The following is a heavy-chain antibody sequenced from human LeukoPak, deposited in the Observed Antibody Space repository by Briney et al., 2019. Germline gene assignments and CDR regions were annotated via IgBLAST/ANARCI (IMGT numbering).Heavy chain of an antibody. CDR1: GFTFSTYS. CDR3: AKDVVPDSGWDLDY. CDR2: IYPSGDST. Sequence: GGSLRLSCAASGFTFSTYSMTWVRRGPGKGLEWVSSIYPSGDSTFYADSVKGRFTISRDNSKNTLYLQMSSLRTEDTAIYYCAKDVVPDSGWDLDYWGQGTLVTVSS. D-gene: IGHD6-19*01. J-gene: IGHJ4*02. V-gene: IGHV3-23*01.